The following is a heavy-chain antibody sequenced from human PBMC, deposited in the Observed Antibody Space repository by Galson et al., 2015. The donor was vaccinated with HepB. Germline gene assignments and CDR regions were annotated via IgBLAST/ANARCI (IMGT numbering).Heavy chain of an antibody. CDR3: ARDGGDGYNYADY. V-gene: IGHV3-33*08. D-gene: IGHD5-24*01. CDR1: GFTFSSYG. CDR2: IWYDGFNK. J-gene: IGHJ4*02. Sequence: SLRLSCAASGFTFSSYGMHWVRQAPGKGLEWVAVIWYDGFNKYYADSVKGRFTISRDNSKNTLYLQMNSPRAEDTAVYYCARDGGDGYNYADYWAREPWSPSPQ.